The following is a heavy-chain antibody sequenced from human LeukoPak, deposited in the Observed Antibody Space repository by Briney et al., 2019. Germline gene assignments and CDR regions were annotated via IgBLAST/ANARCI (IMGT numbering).Heavy chain of an antibody. CDR1: GGSLNNYY. Sequence: SETLSLTCTVSGGSLNNYYRSWIRQPAGKGLEFIGRMYTTGSSTYNPSLESRVTLSLDTSKNQFSLKLTSVTAADTAVYYCARGQTVGATALDYWGRGTLITVSS. V-gene: IGHV4-4*07. CDR2: MYTTGSS. D-gene: IGHD1-26*01. J-gene: IGHJ4*02. CDR3: ARGQTVGATALDY.